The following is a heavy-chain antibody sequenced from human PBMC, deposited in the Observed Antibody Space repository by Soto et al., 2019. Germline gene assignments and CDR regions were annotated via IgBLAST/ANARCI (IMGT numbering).Heavy chain of an antibody. CDR2: MNPGSGDT. J-gene: IGHJ5*02. D-gene: IGHD3-16*01. CDR1: GYSFTNND. CDR3: ARMATFGSLNWFDP. Sequence: GASVKVSCKASGYSFTNNDVSWVRQATGQGLEWMGWMNPGSGDTGYAQKFQGRVTMTRDSSIATAYMELSSLRPDDTAIYYCARMATFGSLNWFDPWGQGTLVTV. V-gene: IGHV1-8*01.